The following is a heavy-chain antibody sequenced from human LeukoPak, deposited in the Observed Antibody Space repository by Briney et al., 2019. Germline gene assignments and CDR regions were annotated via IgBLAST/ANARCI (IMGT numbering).Heavy chain of an antibody. J-gene: IGHJ1*01. D-gene: IGHD6-6*01. V-gene: IGHV4-59*01. CDR1: GGSISTYY. Sequence: PSETLSLTRTVSGGSISTYYWNWIRQPPGKGLEWIRYIYHSGSTNYNPSLQSRVTISVETSKNQFSLNLNSVAAADTAVYYCARGGAARLHFQNWGQGTLVTVSS. CDR2: IYHSGST. CDR3: ARGGAARLHFQN.